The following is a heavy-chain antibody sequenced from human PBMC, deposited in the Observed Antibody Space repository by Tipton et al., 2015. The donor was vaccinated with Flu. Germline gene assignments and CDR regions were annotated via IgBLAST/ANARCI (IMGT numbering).Heavy chain of an antibody. CDR2: IDPTSSHV. Sequence: EASGFSFSAYTMIWVRLAPGKGLEFVSSIDPTSSHVSYADSLKGRFTISRDNAKNSLYLPMNSLRADDTAVYYCARARLSGTGAREHFDLWGQGALVTVSS. V-gene: IGHV3-21*01. CDR3: ARARLSGTGAREHFDL. D-gene: IGHD2-8*02. CDR1: GFSFSAYT. J-gene: IGHJ4*02.